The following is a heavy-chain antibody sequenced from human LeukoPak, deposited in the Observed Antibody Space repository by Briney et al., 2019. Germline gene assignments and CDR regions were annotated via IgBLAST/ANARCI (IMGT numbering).Heavy chain of an antibody. J-gene: IGHJ4*02. V-gene: IGHV3-21*01. Sequence: GGSLRLSCAASGFTFSSYNMNWVRQAPGKGLEWVSSISSSSSYIYYADSVKGRFTISRDNAKNSLYLQMNSLRAEDTAVYYCARAVHDYGFDYWGQGTLVTVSS. CDR1: GFTFSSYN. CDR2: ISSSSSYI. CDR3: ARAVHDYGFDY. D-gene: IGHD4-17*01.